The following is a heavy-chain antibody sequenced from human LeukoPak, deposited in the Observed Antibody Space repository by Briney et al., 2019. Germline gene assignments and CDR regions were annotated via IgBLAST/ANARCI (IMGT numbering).Heavy chain of an antibody. CDR3: ARGGTYYGSGSYYGSFDY. CDR2: IIPIFGTA. V-gene: IGHV1-69*13. D-gene: IGHD3-10*01. Sequence: ASVKVSCKASGGTFSSYAISWVRQAPGQGLEWMGGIIPIFGTANYAQKFQGRVTITADESTSTAYMELSSLRSEDTAVYYCARGGTYYGSGSYYGSFDYWGQGTLVTVSS. CDR1: GGTFSSYA. J-gene: IGHJ4*02.